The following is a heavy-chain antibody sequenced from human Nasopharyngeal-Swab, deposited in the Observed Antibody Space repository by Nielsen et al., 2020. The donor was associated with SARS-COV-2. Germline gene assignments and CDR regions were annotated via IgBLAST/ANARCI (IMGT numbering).Heavy chain of an antibody. Sequence: WIRQPPGKALDRPALIYWNDDKRYSPSLKSRLTITKDTSKNQVVLTMTNMDPVDTATYYCAHRTYYYDSSGYYYVWDFDYWGQGTLVTVSS. CDR2: IYWNDDK. D-gene: IGHD3-22*01. J-gene: IGHJ4*02. CDR3: AHRTYYYDSSGYYYVWDFDY. V-gene: IGHV2-5*01.